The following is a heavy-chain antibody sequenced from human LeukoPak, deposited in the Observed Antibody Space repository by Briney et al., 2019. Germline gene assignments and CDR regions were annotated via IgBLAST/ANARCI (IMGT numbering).Heavy chain of an antibody. CDR1: GYTFSSYP. J-gene: IGHJ4*02. CDR3: ARGRTFDN. CDR2: IGTSGGNT. Sequence: GGSLRLSCAASGYTFSSYPMSWVRQAPGKGLEWVSTIGTSGGNTYYADSVKGRFTISKDNSKNTLFLQMNSLRAEDTAVYYCARGRTFDNWGQGTLVTVSS. V-gene: IGHV3-23*01.